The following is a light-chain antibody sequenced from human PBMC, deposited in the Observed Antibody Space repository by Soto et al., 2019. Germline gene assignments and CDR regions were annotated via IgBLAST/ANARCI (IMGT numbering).Light chain of an antibody. CDR2: GAS. J-gene: IGKJ4*01. CDR3: QPYGYLVT. V-gene: IGKV3-20*01. Sequence: EIVLTQSPGTLSLSPGERATLSCRASQSITNNYLAWYQQKPGRAHRLLIYGASSKATGIPDRFSASWAGTHFTLTISRLEPEEFAMYYCQPYGYLVTFCGGTNVEIK. CDR1: QSITNNY.